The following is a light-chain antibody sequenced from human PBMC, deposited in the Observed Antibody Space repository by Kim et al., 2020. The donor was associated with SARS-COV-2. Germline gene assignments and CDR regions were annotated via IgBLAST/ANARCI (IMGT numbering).Light chain of an antibody. CDR1: QSVSSY. Sequence: EIVLTQSPATLSLSPGERATLSCRASQSVSSYLAWYQQKPGQAPRLLIYDASNRATGIPARFSGSGSGTDFTLTISSLEPEDFAVYYCQQRSNGPSTFGGGTKVYIK. CDR3: QQRSNGPST. J-gene: IGKJ4*01. CDR2: DAS. V-gene: IGKV3-11*01.